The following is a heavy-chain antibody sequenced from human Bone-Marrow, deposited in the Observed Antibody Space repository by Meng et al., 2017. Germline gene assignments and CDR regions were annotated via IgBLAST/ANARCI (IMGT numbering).Heavy chain of an antibody. CDR3: ARAYDSSGYYPLPRDAFDI. CDR1: GGSISGYY. D-gene: IGHD3-22*01. V-gene: IGHV4-59*12. CDR2: ISYSGNT. Sequence: SETLSLTCTVSGGSISGYYWSWIRQPPGKGLEWIGYISYSGNTNYNPSLKSRVAISVDTSKNQFSLKLSSVTAADTAVYYCARAYDSSGYYPLPRDAFDIWGQGTMVTVSS. J-gene: IGHJ3*02.